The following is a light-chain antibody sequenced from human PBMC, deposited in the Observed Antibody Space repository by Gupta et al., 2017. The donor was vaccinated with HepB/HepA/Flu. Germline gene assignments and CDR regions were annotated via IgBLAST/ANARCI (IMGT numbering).Light chain of an antibody. J-gene: IGKJ1*01. CDR2: GAS. V-gene: IGKV3-15*01. Sequence: DIVMTQSPATLSVSPGDRATLSCRASQSVSSNLAWYQQKPVQAPRLLIYGASTRATGIPARFSGSGSGTEFTLTISSLQSEDFAVYYCQQYNNWPRTFGQGTKVEIK. CDR3: QQYNNWPRT. CDR1: QSVSSN.